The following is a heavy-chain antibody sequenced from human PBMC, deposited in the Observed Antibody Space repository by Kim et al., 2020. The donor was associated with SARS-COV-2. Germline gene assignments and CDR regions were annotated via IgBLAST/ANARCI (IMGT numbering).Heavy chain of an antibody. CDR2: ISGNGKWQ. D-gene: IGHD3-16*01. V-gene: IGHV3-11*01. CDR1: GFTFSNYY. J-gene: IGHJ6*01. Sequence: GGSLRLSCAASGFTFSNYYMTWIRQAPGKGLEWVSSISGNGKWQKYANSVKGRFSISRDNAKNSLYLQMNSLRAEDTAVYYCTKDVYYPGSWGYCGMDA. CDR3: TKDVYYPGSWGYCGMDA.